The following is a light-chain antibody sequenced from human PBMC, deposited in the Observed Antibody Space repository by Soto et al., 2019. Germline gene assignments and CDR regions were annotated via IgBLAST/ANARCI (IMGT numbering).Light chain of an antibody. Sequence: QSVLTQPPSLSGAPGQNIIISCTGGGSNIGAGFDVHWYQQLPGTAPKLLIYGNTNRPSGVPDRFSGSKSGTSASLVITGLKAEDEADYSCQSYDTGLSGPVVFGGGTKLTVL. J-gene: IGLJ2*01. CDR1: GSNIGAGFD. CDR2: GNT. V-gene: IGLV1-40*01. CDR3: QSYDTGLSGPVV.